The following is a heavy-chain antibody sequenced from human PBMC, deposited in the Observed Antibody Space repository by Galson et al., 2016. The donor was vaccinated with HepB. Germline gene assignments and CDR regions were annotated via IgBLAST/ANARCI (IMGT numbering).Heavy chain of an antibody. CDR1: GFTFSSYG. V-gene: IGHV3-30*18. D-gene: IGHD4-17*01. CDR3: AKVGDKYYFDY. Sequence: SLRLSCAASGFTFSSYGIHWVRQAPGKGLEWVAVLSYDGSNKKYADSVKGRFTISRDNSKNTLYLQMNSLRAEDTAVYYCAKVGDKYYFDYWGQGTLVTVSS. J-gene: IGHJ4*02. CDR2: LSYDGSNK.